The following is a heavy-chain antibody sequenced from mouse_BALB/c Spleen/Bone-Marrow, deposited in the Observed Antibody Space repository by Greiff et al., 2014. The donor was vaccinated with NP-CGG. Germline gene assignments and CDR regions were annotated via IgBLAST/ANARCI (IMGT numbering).Heavy chain of an antibody. V-gene: IGHV1S135*01. J-gene: IGHJ4*01. Sequence: EVQLQQSGPELVKPGASVKLSCKASGYSFTGYTMNWVKQSPGKSLEWIGLIYPYNGGTSYNQKFKGKATLTVDKSSSTAYMQLLSLTSEDSAVYYCARGYYYGYAMDYWGQGTSVTVSS. CDR1: GYSFTGYT. CDR2: IYPYNGGT. D-gene: IGHD1-1*01. CDR3: ARGYYYGYAMDY.